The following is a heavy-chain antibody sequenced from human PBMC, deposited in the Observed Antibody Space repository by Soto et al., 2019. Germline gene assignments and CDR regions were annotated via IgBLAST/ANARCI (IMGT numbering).Heavy chain of an antibody. D-gene: IGHD3-22*01. V-gene: IGHV3-30-3*01. J-gene: IGHJ6*02. CDR1: GFTFSSYA. Sequence: GGSLRLSCAASGFTFSSYAMHWVRQAPGKGLEWVAVISYDGGNKYYADSVKGRFTISRDNSKNTLYLQMNSLRAEDTAVYYCAGSGYFLYYYYGMDVWGQGTTVTVSS. CDR3: AGSGYFLYYYYGMDV. CDR2: ISYDGGNK.